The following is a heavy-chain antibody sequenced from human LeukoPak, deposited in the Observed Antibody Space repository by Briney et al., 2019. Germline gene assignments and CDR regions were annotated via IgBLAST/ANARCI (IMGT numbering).Heavy chain of an antibody. CDR3: ARSSVGATLGYFDL. D-gene: IGHD1-26*01. CDR2: IIPIFGTA. Sequence: SVKVSCKVSGYTLTELSMHWVRQAPGQGLEWMGGIIPIFGTANYAQKFQGRVTITADESTSTAYMELSSLRSEDTAVYYCARSSVGATLGYFDLWGRGTLVTVSS. J-gene: IGHJ2*01. V-gene: IGHV1-69*13. CDR1: GYTLTELS.